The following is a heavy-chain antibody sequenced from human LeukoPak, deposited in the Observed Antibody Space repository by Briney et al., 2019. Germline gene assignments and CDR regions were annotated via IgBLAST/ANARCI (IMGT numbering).Heavy chain of an antibody. Sequence: GGSLRLSCAASGFTFNSYSMNWVRQAPGKGLEWVSSISSSSSYIYYADSVKGRFTISRDNAKNSLYLQMNSLRAEDTAVYYCARDLHFIAARPGYFDYWGQGTLVTVSS. J-gene: IGHJ4*02. D-gene: IGHD6-6*01. CDR3: ARDLHFIAARPGYFDY. V-gene: IGHV3-21*01. CDR1: GFTFNSYS. CDR2: ISSSSSYI.